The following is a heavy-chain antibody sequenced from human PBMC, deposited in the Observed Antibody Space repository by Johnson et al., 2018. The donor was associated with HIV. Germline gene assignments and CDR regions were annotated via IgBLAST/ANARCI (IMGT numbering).Heavy chain of an antibody. V-gene: IGHV3-30-3*01. D-gene: IGHD2-15*01. CDR1: GFTFDDYD. CDR3: AREPGSSGGYYYSYVFDI. CDR2: ISYDGSNK. Sequence: VQLLESGGGVVRPGGSLRLSCAASGFTFDDYDMSWVRQAPGKGLEWVAVISYDGSNKYYADSVKGRFTISRDNSKNTLYLQMNSLRAEDTAVYYCAREPGSSGGYYYSYVFDIWGQGTMVAVSS. J-gene: IGHJ3*02.